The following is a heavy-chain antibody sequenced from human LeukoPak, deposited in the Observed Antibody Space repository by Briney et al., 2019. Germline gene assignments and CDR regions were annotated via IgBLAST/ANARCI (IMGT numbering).Heavy chain of an antibody. V-gene: IGHV4-59*01. CDR1: GGSFSGYY. D-gene: IGHD3-22*01. CDR2: IYYSGST. J-gene: IGHJ4*02. Sequence: SETLSLTCAVYGGSFSGYYWSWIRQPPGKGLEWIAYIYYSGSTNYNPSLKSRVTISVGTSKNQFSLKLSSVTAADTAVYYCARLTMKNYYFDYWGQGTLVTVSS. CDR3: ARLTMKNYYFDY.